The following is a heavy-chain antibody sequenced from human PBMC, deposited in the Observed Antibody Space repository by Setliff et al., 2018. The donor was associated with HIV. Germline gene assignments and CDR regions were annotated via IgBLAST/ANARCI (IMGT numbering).Heavy chain of an antibody. Sequence: PGGSLRLSCAASGFTFNSYAMYWVRQAPGKGLEWVALISYDGSNKYYADSVKGRFTISRDKSRNTLYLQMNSLRAEDTAVYYCARCPEAYFDYWGQGTLVTVSS. CDR2: ISYDGSNK. V-gene: IGHV3-30-3*01. CDR1: GFTFNSYA. J-gene: IGHJ4*02. CDR3: ARCPEAYFDY.